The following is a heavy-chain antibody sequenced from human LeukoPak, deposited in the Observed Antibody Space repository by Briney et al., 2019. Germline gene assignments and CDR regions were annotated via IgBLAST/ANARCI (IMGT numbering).Heavy chain of an antibody. V-gene: IGHV4-59*01. Sequence: SETLSLTCTVSGGSISYYYWSWIRQPPGKGLEWMGYIYYSGSTNYNPSLKSRVTISVDTSKNQFSLKLSSVTAADTAVYYCASLRKRGGAFDIWGQGTMVTVSS. CDR3: ASLRKRGGAFDI. CDR2: IYYSGST. CDR1: GGSISYYY. J-gene: IGHJ3*02.